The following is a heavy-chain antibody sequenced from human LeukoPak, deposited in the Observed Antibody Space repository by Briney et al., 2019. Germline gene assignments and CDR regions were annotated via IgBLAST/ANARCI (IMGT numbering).Heavy chain of an antibody. CDR2: IYYSGKN. CDR1: ARSIISYY. CDR3: SCYNGYESYNWFGP. D-gene: IGHD5-12*01. V-gene: IGHV4-59*03. Sequence: PSETLSPTYTVYARSIISYYWTSIRQPPGKGLEWIGYIYYSGKNNYNPSLKSRATISVDTSRNQFSLRMTSVTAAVTACDCCSCYNGYESYNWFGPWGQGTLVTVSS. J-gene: IGHJ5*02.